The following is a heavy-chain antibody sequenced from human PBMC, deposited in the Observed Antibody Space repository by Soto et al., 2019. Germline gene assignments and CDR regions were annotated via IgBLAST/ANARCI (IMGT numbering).Heavy chain of an antibody. Sequence: QLFESGGGLVQPGGSLRLSCVASGFSFGRYAMTWVRQAPGQGLEWVSGTSGNGGDTYYVDSVKGRFTISRDNPKNTLYLQMNSLRVEDTAIYYCAKIYDFWSRHHDSFDVWGQGTAVTVSS. CDR1: GFSFGRYA. D-gene: IGHD3-3*01. CDR3: AKIYDFWSRHHDSFDV. V-gene: IGHV3-23*01. J-gene: IGHJ3*01. CDR2: TSGNGGDT.